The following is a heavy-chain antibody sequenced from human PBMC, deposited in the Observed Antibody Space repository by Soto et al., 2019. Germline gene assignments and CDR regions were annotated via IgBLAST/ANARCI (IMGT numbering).Heavy chain of an antibody. CDR2: ISSSSSDI. D-gene: IGHD3-9*01. V-gene: IGHV3-21*01. J-gene: IGHJ4*02. CDR1: GFTFSSYS. CDR3: ARDTYYDILTGYYYFDY. Sequence: GGSLRLSCAASGFTFSSYSMNWVRQAPGKGLEWVSSISSSSSDIYYADSVKGRFTISRDNAKNSLYLQMNSLRAEDTAVYYCARDTYYDILTGYYYFDYWGQGTLVTVSS.